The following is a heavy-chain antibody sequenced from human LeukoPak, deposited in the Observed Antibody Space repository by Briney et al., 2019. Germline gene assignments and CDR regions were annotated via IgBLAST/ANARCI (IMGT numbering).Heavy chain of an antibody. CDR3: AKGYRISGSYYFDY. V-gene: IGHV3-30*02. J-gene: IGHJ4*02. D-gene: IGHD1-26*01. CDR1: GFTFSSYG. CDR2: IRYDGSNK. Sequence: GGSLRLSCAASGFTFSSYGMHWVRQAPGKGLEWVAFIRYDGSNKYYADSVKGRFTISRDNSKNTLYLQMNSLRAEDTAVYYCAKGYRISGSYYFDYWGQGTLVTVSS.